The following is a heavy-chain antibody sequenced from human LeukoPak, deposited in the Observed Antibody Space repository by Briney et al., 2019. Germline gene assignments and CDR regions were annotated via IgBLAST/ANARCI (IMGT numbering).Heavy chain of an antibody. CDR3: ARELGYCSGNNCYGGTFDY. J-gene: IGHJ4*02. D-gene: IGHD2-2*01. Sequence: SETLSLTCAVYGGSISGYYWRWIRQPPGKGLEWRGEISHSGSTDYNPSLKSRVTISVDTSKNQLSLKLNSVTAADTAVYYCARELGYCSGNNCYGGTFDYWGQGTLVTVSS. CDR1: GGSISGYY. V-gene: IGHV4-34*01. CDR2: ISHSGST.